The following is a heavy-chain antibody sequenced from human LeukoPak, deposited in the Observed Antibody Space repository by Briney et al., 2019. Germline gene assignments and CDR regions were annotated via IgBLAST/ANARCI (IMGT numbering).Heavy chain of an antibody. Sequence: SETLSLTCAVYGGSFSGYYWSWIRQPPGKWLEWIGEINHSGSTNYNPSLKSRVTISVDTSKNQFSLKLSSVTAADTAVYYCARAVAGTEGWFDPWGQGTLVTVSS. CDR3: ARAVAGTEGWFDP. J-gene: IGHJ5*02. V-gene: IGHV4-34*01. D-gene: IGHD6-19*01. CDR1: GGSFSGYY. CDR2: INHSGST.